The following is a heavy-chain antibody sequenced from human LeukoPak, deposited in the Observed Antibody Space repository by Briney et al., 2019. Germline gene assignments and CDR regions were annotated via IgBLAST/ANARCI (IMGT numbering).Heavy chain of an antibody. CDR2: ISSDGSST. D-gene: IGHD3-10*01. V-gene: IGHV3-74*01. Sequence: GGSLRLSCAASGFTFSSYWMHWVRHAPGKGLVGVSRISSDGSSTNYADSVMGRFTVSRDNAENTLFLQMNSLRAEDTAVYYCATLGSYFDYWGQGTLVTVSP. CDR1: GFTFSSYW. J-gene: IGHJ4*02. CDR3: ATLGSYFDY.